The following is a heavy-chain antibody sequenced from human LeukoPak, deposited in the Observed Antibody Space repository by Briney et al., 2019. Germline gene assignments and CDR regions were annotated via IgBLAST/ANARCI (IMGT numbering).Heavy chain of an antibody. CDR1: GGSISSYY. Sequence: PSETLSLTCTVSGGSISSYYWSRIRQPPGKGLEWIGYIYYSGSTNYNPSLKSRVTISVDTSKNQFSLKLSSVTAADTAVYYCGRVMAGNWWFDPWGQETLVTVSS. D-gene: IGHD6-19*01. V-gene: IGHV4-59*01. CDR3: GRVMAGNWWFDP. CDR2: IYYSGST. J-gene: IGHJ5*02.